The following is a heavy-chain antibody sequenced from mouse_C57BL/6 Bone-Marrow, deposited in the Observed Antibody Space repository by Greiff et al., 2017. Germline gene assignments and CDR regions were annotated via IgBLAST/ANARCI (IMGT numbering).Heavy chain of an antibody. CDR1: GYAFSSYW. J-gene: IGHJ3*01. Sequence: VQLQQSGAELVKPGASVKISCKASGYAFSSYWMNWVKQRPGKGLEWIGQIYPGDGDTNYNGKFKGKATLTADKSSSTAYMQLSSLTSEDSAVYYCAVGTMITTRKVWCAYWGQGTLVTVSA. CDR2: IYPGDGDT. CDR3: AVGTMITTRKVWCAY. V-gene: IGHV1-80*01. D-gene: IGHD2-4*01.